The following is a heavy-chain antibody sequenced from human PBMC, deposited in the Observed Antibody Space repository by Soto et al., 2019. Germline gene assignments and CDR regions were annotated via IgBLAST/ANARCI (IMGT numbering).Heavy chain of an antibody. Sequence: LRLSCAASGFTFRNYWMSWVRQAPGKGLEWVANIKEDGSENYYVDSVKGRFTISRDNAQNSLYLQMNSLRAEDMAVYYCARGAAYYDSSGYLNYHFDFWGQGTLVTVSS. CDR2: IKEDGSEN. CDR1: GFTFRNYW. CDR3: ARGAAYYDSSGYLNYHFDF. V-gene: IGHV3-7*03. J-gene: IGHJ4*02. D-gene: IGHD3-22*01.